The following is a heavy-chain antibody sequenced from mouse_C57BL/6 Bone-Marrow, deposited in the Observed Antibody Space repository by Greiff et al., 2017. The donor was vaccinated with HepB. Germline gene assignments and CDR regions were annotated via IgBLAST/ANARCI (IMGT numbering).Heavy chain of an antibody. D-gene: IGHD2-4*01. CDR2: ISNGGGST. V-gene: IGHV5-12*01. Sequence: EVKVVESGGGLVQPGGSLKLSCAASGFTFSDYYMYWVRQTPEKRLEWVAYISNGGGSTYYPDTVKGRFTISRDNAKNTLYLQMSRLKSEDTAMYYCAKYYDYLFAYWGQGTLVTVSA. J-gene: IGHJ3*01. CDR3: AKYYDYLFAY. CDR1: GFTFSDYY.